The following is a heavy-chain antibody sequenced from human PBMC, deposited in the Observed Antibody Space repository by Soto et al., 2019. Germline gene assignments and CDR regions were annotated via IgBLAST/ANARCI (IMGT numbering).Heavy chain of an antibody. D-gene: IGHD3-3*01. V-gene: IGHV1-2*04. CDR3: ARDDFWSGQDPRGYYYGMDV. J-gene: IGHJ6*02. Sequence: ASVKVCCKASGYTLTGYYMHWVRQDPGQGLEWMGWINPNSGGTNYAQKFQGWVTMTRDTSISTAYMELSRLRSDDTAVYYCARDDFWSGQDPRGYYYGMDVWGQGTTVTVSS. CDR2: INPNSGGT. CDR1: GYTLTGYY.